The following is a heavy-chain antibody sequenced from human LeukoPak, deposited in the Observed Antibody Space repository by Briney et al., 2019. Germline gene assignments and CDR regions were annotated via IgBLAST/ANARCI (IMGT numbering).Heavy chain of an antibody. V-gene: IGHV3-23*01. J-gene: IGHJ4*02. D-gene: IGHD3-10*01. CDR2: ISGSGGTT. Sequence: PGGSLRLSCAASGFTFSTYALNWVRQAPGKGLDWVSVISGSGGTTYYADSVKGRFTISRDNSKNTVYLQMNSLRGEDTALYYCARDQSSGSGTFSFDYWGQGTLVTVSS. CDR1: GFTFSTYA. CDR3: ARDQSSGSGTFSFDY.